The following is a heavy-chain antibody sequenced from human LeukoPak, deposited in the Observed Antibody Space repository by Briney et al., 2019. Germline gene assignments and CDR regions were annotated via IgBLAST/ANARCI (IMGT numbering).Heavy chain of an antibody. V-gene: IGHV3-7*02. CDR3: ATENSSGYRY. J-gene: IGHJ4*02. CDR2: IKQDGSEK. D-gene: IGHD3-22*01. Sequence: PGGSLRLSCAASGFTLSSYWMSWVRQAPGKGLEWVANIKQDGSEKYYVDSVKGRFTISRDNAKNSLYLQMNSLRAEDTAVYYCATENSSGYRYWGQGTLVTVSS. CDR1: GFTLSSYW.